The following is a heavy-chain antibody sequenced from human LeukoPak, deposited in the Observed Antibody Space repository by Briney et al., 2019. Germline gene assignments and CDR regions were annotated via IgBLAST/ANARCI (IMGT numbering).Heavy chain of an antibody. D-gene: IGHD6-13*01. CDR2: FYYSGST. Sequence: SETLSLTCAVSGASISSYYWSWIPQPPGKGLEWIVHFYYSGSTNYNPSLKSRVTISVDTSKYQFSLNLSSVTAADTAVYYCARDGGYPLGAFDIWGQGTMVTVSS. V-gene: IGHV4-59*01. CDR1: GASISSYY. J-gene: IGHJ3*02. CDR3: ARDGGYPLGAFDI.